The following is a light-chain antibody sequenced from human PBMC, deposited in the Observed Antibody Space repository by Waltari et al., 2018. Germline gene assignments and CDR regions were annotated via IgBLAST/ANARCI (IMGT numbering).Light chain of an antibody. CDR2: GAS. CDR3: QHRYT. CDR1: QSLSSSY. Sequence: EIVLTQSPGTLSLSPGERATLSCRASQSLSSSYLAWYQQKPGRAPRLLMYGASSRATGIPDRFSGSGSGTDFTLTISRLEPEDIAVYYCQHRYTFGQGTKLEIK. J-gene: IGKJ2*01. V-gene: IGKV3-20*01.